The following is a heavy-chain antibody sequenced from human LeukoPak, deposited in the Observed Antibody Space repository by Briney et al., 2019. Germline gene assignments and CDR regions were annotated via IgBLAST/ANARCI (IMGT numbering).Heavy chain of an antibody. CDR3: ARGSDYHLDF. J-gene: IGHJ4*02. D-gene: IGHD3-16*01. CDR2: IRYDGSNK. V-gene: IGHV3-30*02. Sequence: TGGSLRLSCAASGFYFSNYGMHWVRQAPGKGLEWVAFIRYDGSNKYYAESVKGRFTFSRDNSKNTLYLQMNSLRPEDTAVYYCARGSDYHLDFWGQGTLSPSPQ. CDR1: GFYFSNYG.